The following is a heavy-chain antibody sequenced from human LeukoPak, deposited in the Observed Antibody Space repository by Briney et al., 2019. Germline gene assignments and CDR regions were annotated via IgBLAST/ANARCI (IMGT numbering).Heavy chain of an antibody. CDR1: GFILSSYC. V-gene: IGHV3-7*01. Sequence: PGGSLRLSCAASGFILSSYCMSWVRQAPGKGLEWVAYIKQDGSEQYYVDSVKGRFTISRDNAKNSLYLQMNSLRAEDTAVYYCARVGRDRIFFGVVIKPYYYMDVWGKGTTVTVSS. CDR2: IKQDGSEQ. D-gene: IGHD3-3*01. J-gene: IGHJ6*03. CDR3: ARVGRDRIFFGVVIKPYYYMDV.